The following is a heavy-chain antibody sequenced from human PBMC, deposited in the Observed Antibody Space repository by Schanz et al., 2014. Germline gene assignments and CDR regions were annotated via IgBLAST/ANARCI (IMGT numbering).Heavy chain of an antibody. CDR3: VKIGYTHWSLDD. J-gene: IGHJ4*02. V-gene: IGHV3-74*01. D-gene: IGHD6-13*01. CDR2: LNFDETYT. Sequence: EVQLVESGGELIQPGGSLRLSCEASGFTFSRYWMHWVRQAPGKGLEWVSRLNFDETYTSYADSVKGRFTISRDNAKNTVYLQMNSLRVEDTAVFYCVKIGYTHWSLDDWGQGILVTVSS. CDR1: GFTFSRYW.